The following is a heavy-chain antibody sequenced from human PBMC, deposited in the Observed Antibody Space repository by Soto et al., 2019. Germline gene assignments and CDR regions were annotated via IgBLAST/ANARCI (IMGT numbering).Heavy chain of an antibody. J-gene: IGHJ4*02. CDR1: GWSFSGYY. Sequence: QVQLQQWGAGLLKPSETMSLTCAVYGWSFSGYYWSWIRQPPGKGLEWIGEINHSGSTNYNPSLKSRVTISVDTSKNQFSLKLSSVTAADTGVYYFASGNFWSGYYFSYWGQGTLVTVSS. CDR3: ASGNFWSGYYFSY. V-gene: IGHV4-34*01. D-gene: IGHD3-3*01. CDR2: INHSGST.